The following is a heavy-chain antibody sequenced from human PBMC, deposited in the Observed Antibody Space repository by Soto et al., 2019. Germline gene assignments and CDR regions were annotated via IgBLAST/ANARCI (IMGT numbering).Heavy chain of an antibody. CDR1: GGSFSGYY. CDR2: INHSGST. CDR3: ARVGAMDYDYIWGSYRPSSEDYYYYYMDV. J-gene: IGHJ6*03. D-gene: IGHD3-16*02. Sequence: SETLSLTCAVYGGSFSGYYWSWIRQPPGKGLEWIGEINHSGSTNYNPSLKSRVTISVDTSKNQFSLKLSSVTAADTAVYYCARVGAMDYDYIWGSYRPSSEDYYYYYMDVWGKGTTVTVS. V-gene: IGHV4-34*01.